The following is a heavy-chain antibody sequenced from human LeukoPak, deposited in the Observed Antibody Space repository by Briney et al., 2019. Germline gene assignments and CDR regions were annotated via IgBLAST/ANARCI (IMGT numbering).Heavy chain of an antibody. J-gene: IGHJ6*02. CDR3: ARVAMATMSGYYYYGMDV. CDR1: GYTFTSYG. CDR2: ISAYNGNT. V-gene: IGHV1-18*04. Sequence: AAVKVSCKASGYTFTSYGISWVRQAPGQGLEGMGWISAYNGNTNYAQKLQGRVTMTTDTSTSTAYMELSSLRSEDTAVYYCARVAMATMSGYYYYGMDVWGQGTTVTVSS. D-gene: IGHD5-24*01.